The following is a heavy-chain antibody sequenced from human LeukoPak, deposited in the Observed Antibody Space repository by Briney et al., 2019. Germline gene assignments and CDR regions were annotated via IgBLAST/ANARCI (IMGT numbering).Heavy chain of an antibody. Sequence: ASVKVSCKASGYTFTGYYMHWVRQAPGQGLEWMGWINPNSGGTNYAQKFQGRVTVTRDTSISTAYMELSRLRSDDTAVYYCARARRGTMVRGVISGTWFDPWGQGTLVTVSS. J-gene: IGHJ5*02. CDR3: ARARRGTMVRGVISGTWFDP. CDR2: INPNSGGT. CDR1: GYTFTGYY. V-gene: IGHV1-2*02. D-gene: IGHD3-10*01.